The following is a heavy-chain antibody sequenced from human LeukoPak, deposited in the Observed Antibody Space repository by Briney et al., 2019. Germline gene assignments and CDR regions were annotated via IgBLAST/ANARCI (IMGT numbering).Heavy chain of an antibody. CDR3: ARVPRYYYDSSSGTDY. CDR2: IYHSGST. V-gene: IGHV4-38-2*02. CDR1: GYSISSGYY. J-gene: IGHJ4*02. D-gene: IGHD3-22*01. Sequence: SETLSLTCTVSGYSISSGYYWGWIRQPPGKGLEWIGSIYHSGSTYYNPSLKSRVTISVDTSKNQFSLKLSSVTAADTAVYYCARVPRYYYDSSSGTDYWGQGTLVTVSS.